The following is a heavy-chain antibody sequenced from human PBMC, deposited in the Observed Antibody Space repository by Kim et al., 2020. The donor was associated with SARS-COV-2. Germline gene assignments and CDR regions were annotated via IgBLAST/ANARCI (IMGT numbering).Heavy chain of an antibody. CDR1: GGSFSGYY. Sequence: SETLSLTCAVYGGSFSGYYWSWIRQPPGKGLEWIGEINHSGSTNYNPSLKSRVTISVDTSKNQFSLKLSSVTAAYTAVYYCAREGIVVVPAAMERRSWYHYYFDYWGQGTLVTVSS. J-gene: IGHJ4*02. CDR3: AREGIVVVPAAMERRSWYHYYFDY. CDR2: INHSGST. D-gene: IGHD2-2*01. V-gene: IGHV4-34*01.